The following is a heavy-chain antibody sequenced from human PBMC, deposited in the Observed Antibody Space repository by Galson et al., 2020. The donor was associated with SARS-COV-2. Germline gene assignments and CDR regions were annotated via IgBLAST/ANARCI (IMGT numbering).Heavy chain of an antibody. CDR3: AKVGSIYGDYDFDY. D-gene: IGHD4-17*01. V-gene: IGHV3-30*18. CDR2: ISYDGSNK. Sequence: GGSLRLSCAASGFTFSSYGMHWVRQAPGKGLEWVAVISYDGSNKYYADSVKGRFTISRDNSKNTLYLQMNSLRAEDTAVYYCAKVGSIYGDYDFDYWGQGTLVTVSS. J-gene: IGHJ4*02. CDR1: GFTFSSYG.